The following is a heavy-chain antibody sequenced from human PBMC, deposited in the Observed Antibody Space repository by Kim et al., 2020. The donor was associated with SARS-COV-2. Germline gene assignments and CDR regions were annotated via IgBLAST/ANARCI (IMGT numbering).Heavy chain of an antibody. CDR3: ARGSLRTLGYCRSTGCYWWFDP. CDR2: INHSGTT. D-gene: IGHD2-2*01. J-gene: IGHJ5*02. V-gene: IGHV4-34*01. Sequence: SETLSLTCAVYGGSFSGYYWSWIRQPQGRGLEWMGIINHSGTTTYNPSLKSRVTIPVDPPTNQSTLKLSSVTAADTAVYYCARGSLRTLGYCRSTGCYWWFDPWGQGTLVTVSS. CDR1: GGSFSGYY.